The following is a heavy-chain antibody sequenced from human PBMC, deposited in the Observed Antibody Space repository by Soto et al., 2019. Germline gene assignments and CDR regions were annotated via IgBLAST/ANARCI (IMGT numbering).Heavy chain of an antibody. CDR1: GCNFITYS. CDR3: VRDGLDYYDTERLYFDK. V-gene: IGHV3-21*01. J-gene: IGHJ4*02. D-gene: IGHD3-22*01. Sequence: PGGSLRLSCSASGCNFITYSWNWVRQAPGKGLEWVASISGSAIYIDYADSVKGRFTSSRDNANNSLYLQMNSLRAEDTATYYCVRDGLDYYDTERLYFDKWGKGT. CDR2: ISGSAIYI.